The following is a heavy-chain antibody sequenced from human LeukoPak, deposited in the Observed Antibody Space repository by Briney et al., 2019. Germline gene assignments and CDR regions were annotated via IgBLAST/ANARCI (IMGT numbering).Heavy chain of an antibody. J-gene: IGHJ4*02. Sequence: PSETLSLTCTVPGGSISGSSYYWGWIRQPPGKGLEWIGSIYYSGSTYYNPSLKSRVTISVDTSKNQFSLKLNSVTATDTAVYYCARGNYYDSSGYENWGQGTLVTVSS. CDR2: IYYSGST. CDR3: ARGNYYDSSGYEN. CDR1: GGSISGSSYY. D-gene: IGHD3-22*01. V-gene: IGHV4-39*02.